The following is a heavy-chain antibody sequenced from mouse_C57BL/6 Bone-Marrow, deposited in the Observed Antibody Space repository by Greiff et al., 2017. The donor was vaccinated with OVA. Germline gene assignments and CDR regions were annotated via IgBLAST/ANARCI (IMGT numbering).Heavy chain of an antibody. V-gene: IGHV6-6*01. Sequence: EVKVEESGGGLVQPGGSMKLSCAASGFTFSDDWMDWVRQSPEKGLEWVAEISNKANNHATYYAESVKGRFTISRDDSKSSVYLQMNSLRAEDTGIYYCTSQFLSIAYWGQGTLVTVSA. CDR3: TSQFLSIAY. J-gene: IGHJ3*01. CDR1: GFTFSDDW. CDR2: ISNKANNHAT. D-gene: IGHD3-2*02.